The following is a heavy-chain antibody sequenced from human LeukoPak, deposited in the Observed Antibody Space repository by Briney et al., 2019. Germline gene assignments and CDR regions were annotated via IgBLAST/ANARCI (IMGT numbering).Heavy chain of an antibody. CDR3: AGGLPSYDMGLDY. V-gene: IGHV3-7*01. D-gene: IGHD3-9*01. J-gene: IGHJ4*02. CDR2: IKQDGSEK. CDR1: GFTFSSYW. Sequence: PGGSLRLSCAASGFTFSSYWMSWVRQAPGKGLEWVANIKQDGSEKYYVDSVKGRFTISRDNAKNSLYLQMNSLRAEDTAVYYCAGGLPSYDMGLDYWGQGTLVTVSS.